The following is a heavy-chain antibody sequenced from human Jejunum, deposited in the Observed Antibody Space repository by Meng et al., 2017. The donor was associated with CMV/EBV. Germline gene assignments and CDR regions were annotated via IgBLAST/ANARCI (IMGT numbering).Heavy chain of an antibody. CDR1: GGSISDYY. J-gene: IGHJ4*02. CDR2: IYNTGSA. CDR3: ARSHYIFNYFDY. V-gene: IGHV4-59*01. D-gene: IGHD1-26*01. Sequence: GGSISDYYWSWIRQPPGKGLEWIGYIYNTGSANYNNYNASLKTRITMSLDTSKNQFSLKLSSVTTADTAVYYCARSHYIFNYFDYWGQGTLVTVSS.